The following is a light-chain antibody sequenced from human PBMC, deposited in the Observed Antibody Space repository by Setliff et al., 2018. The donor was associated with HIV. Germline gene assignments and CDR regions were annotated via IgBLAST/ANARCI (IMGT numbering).Light chain of an antibody. J-gene: IGLJ1*01. CDR2: YDS. V-gene: IGLV3-21*04. CDR1: NIGSES. Sequence: SYELTQPPSVSVAPGKTARITCGGNNIGSESVHWYQQKPGQAPVLVIYYDSDRPSGIPERFSGSKSGNTATLTISRVEAGDEADYYCQVWHSSSDHPYVFGTGTKV. CDR3: QVWHSSSDHPYV.